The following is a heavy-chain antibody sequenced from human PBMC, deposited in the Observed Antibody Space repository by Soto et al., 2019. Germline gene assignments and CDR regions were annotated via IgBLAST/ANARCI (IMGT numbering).Heavy chain of an antibody. Sequence: GGSLRLSCAASGFTFSSYAMSWVRQAPGKGLEWVSAISGSGGSTYYADSVKGRFTISRDNSKNTLYLQMNSLRAEDTAVYYCAKGLRYFDWLFLGDYWGQGTLVTVSS. J-gene: IGHJ4*02. V-gene: IGHV3-23*01. CDR3: AKGLRYFDWLFLGDY. CDR1: GFTFSSYA. D-gene: IGHD3-9*01. CDR2: ISGSGGST.